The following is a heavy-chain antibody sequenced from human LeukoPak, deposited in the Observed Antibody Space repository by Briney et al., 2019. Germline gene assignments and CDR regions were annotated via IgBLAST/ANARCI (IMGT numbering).Heavy chain of an antibody. V-gene: IGHV4-59*12. CDR3: AREGGPYRPLDY. J-gene: IGHJ4*02. CDR2: IYYTGST. Sequence: SETLSLTCSVSGVSISSLYWSWIRQPPGKGLEWIGYIYYTGSTNYNPSLKSRVTIFVDMSKNQFSLRLSSVTAADTAVYYCAREGGPYRPLDYSGQGTLVTVS. D-gene: IGHD3-16*01. CDR1: GVSISSLY.